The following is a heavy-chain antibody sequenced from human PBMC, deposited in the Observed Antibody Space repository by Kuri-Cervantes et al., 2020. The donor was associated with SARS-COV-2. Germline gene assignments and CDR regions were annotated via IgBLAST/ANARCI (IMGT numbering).Heavy chain of an antibody. D-gene: IGHD6-6*01. V-gene: IGHV3-15*07. J-gene: IGHJ5*02. CDR2: IKSKTDGGTT. CDR3: TRETYSSSYWFDP. Sequence: GESLKISCAASGFTFSNAWMNWVRQAPGKGLEWVGRIKSKTDGGTTDYAAPVKGRFTISRDDSKNTLYLQMNSLKTEDTAVYCCTRETYSSSYWFDPWGQGTLVTVSS. CDR1: GFTFSNAW.